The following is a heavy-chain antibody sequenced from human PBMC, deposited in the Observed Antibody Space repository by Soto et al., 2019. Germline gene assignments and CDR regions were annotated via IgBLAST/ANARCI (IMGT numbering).Heavy chain of an antibody. CDR3: ARDSPWYSSSSFDY. V-gene: IGHV3-11*01. Sequence: PGGSLRLSCAAYGFTFGDYYMSWIRQAPGKGLEWVSYISSSGSTIYYADSVKGRFTISRDNAKNSLYLQMNSLRAEDTAVYYCARDSPWYSSSSFDYSCQGPRVTVAS. CDR2: ISSSGSTI. J-gene: IGHJ4*02. CDR1: GFTFGDYY. D-gene: IGHD6-13*01.